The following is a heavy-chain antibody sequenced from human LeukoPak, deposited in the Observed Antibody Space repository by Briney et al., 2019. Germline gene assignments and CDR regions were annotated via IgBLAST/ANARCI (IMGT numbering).Heavy chain of an antibody. D-gene: IGHD1-14*01. J-gene: IGHJ5*02. V-gene: IGHV3-30*04. Sequence: GGSLRLSCAASGFTFSSYAMHWVRQAPGKGLEWVAVISYDGSNKYYADSVKGRFTISRDNSKNTLYLQLNSLRAEDTAVYYCARGTGSDPWGQGTLVTVSS. CDR3: ARGTGSDP. CDR2: ISYDGSNK. CDR1: GFTFSSYA.